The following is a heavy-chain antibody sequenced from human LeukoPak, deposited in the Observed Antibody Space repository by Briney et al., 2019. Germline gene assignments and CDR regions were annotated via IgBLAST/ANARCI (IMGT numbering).Heavy chain of an antibody. CDR2: ISYDGSNK. V-gene: IGHV3-30*18. D-gene: IGHD6-19*01. CDR3: AKGGDSSAWSLQVY. Sequence: GGSLRLSCAASGFTFSSYGMHWVRQAPGKGLEWVAVISYDGSNKYYADSVKGRFTISRDNSKNTLYLQMNSLRAEDTAIYYCAKGGDSSAWSLQVYWGQGTLVTVSS. J-gene: IGHJ4*02. CDR1: GFTFSSYG.